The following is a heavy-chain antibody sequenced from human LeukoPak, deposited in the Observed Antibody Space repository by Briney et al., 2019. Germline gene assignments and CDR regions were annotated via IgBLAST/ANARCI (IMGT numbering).Heavy chain of an antibody. CDR2: IYYSGST. CDR3: ARDQDCSSTSCYSLDY. V-gene: IGHV4-59*12. CDR1: GGSISSYY. D-gene: IGHD2-2*01. J-gene: IGHJ4*02. Sequence: SETLSLTCTVSGGSISSYYWSWIRQPPGKGLEWIGHIYYSGSTNYNPSLKSRVTISIDTSKNQFSLKLSSVTAADTAVYYCARDQDCSSTSCYSLDYWGQGTLVTVSS.